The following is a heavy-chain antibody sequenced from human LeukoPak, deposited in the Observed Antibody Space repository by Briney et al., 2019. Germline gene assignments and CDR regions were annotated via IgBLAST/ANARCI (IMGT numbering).Heavy chain of an antibody. V-gene: IGHV1-18*01. Sequence: GASVKVSRKASGYTFTSYGFSWVRQAPGQGLEWMGWISAYNGDTKYALNLQGRVTLTTDTSPSTAYMERRSLRSDETAVYYCARQLRLDQYYFDYWGQGNLGTVSP. D-gene: IGHD5-18*01. CDR3: ARQLRLDQYYFDY. CDR2: ISAYNGDT. J-gene: IGHJ4*02. CDR1: GYTFTSYG.